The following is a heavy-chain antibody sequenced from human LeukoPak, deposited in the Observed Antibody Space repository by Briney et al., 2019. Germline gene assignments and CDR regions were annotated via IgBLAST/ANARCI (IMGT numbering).Heavy chain of an antibody. J-gene: IGHJ6*03. CDR3: ARAPVECRDCYYYMDV. CDR1: GFTFSSYS. CDR2: ISSSSSYI. V-gene: IGHV3-21*01. D-gene: IGHD3-3*01. Sequence: GGSLRLSCAASGFTFSSYSMNWVRQAPRKGLKWFSSISSSSSYIHYADSVKGRFTLSRDNAKNSLYLQMNSLRAEDTAVYYCARAPVECRDCYYYMDVWGKGTTVTVSS.